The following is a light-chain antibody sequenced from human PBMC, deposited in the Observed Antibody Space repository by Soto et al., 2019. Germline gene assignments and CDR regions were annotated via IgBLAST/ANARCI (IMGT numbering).Light chain of an antibody. CDR3: QHRINWPLT. J-gene: IGKJ4*01. CDR1: QSIDYY. V-gene: IGKV3-11*01. Sequence: EVVLTQSPAILSLSPGERATLSCRASQSIDYYLAWYQQKPGQAPRLLIYDASNRATGVPARFSGSGSGTDFTLTISSLEPEDFAVYYCQHRINWPLTFGGGTKVDI. CDR2: DAS.